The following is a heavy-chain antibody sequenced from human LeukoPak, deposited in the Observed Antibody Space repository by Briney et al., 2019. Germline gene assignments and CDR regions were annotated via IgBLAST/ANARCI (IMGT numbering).Heavy chain of an antibody. CDR2: IYNNGFT. CDR3: ARDRGGYDLDY. J-gene: IGHJ4*01. V-gene: IGHV4-59*01. Sequence: SETLSLTCTVFAGSITTYYWNWIRQAPGKGMEWIGYIYNNGFTKYNPSLRSRVTISLDTSKNQFSLKLSSVTAADTAVYYCARDRGGYDLDYWGHGTLITVSS. D-gene: IGHD5-12*01. CDR1: AGSITTYY.